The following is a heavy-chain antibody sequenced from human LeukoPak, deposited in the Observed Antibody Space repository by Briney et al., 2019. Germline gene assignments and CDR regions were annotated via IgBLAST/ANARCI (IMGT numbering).Heavy chain of an antibody. J-gene: IGHJ6*02. CDR2: ISYDGSNK. V-gene: IGHV3-30*19. CDR3: AKDRYYYDSSGYYYTYYYYGMDV. D-gene: IGHD3-22*01. Sequence: GGSLRLSCAASGFTFSSYGMHWVRQAPGKGLEWVSVISYDGSNKYYADSVKGRFTISRDNSKNTLYLQMNSLRAEDTAVYYCAKDRYYYDSSGYYYTYYYYGMDVWGQGTTVTVSS. CDR1: GFTFSSYG.